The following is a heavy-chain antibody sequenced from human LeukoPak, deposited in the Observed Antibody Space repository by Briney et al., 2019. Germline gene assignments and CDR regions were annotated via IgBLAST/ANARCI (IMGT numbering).Heavy chain of an antibody. V-gene: IGHV1-69*05. CDR1: GGTFSSYA. D-gene: IGHD6-19*01. J-gene: IGHJ4*02. CDR3: AIGEDGYSSGWYLPYY. Sequence: ASVKVSCKASGGTFSSYAISWVRQAPGQGLEWMGRIIPIFGTANYAQKFQGRVTITTDESTSTAYMELSSLRSEDTAVYYCAIGEDGYSSGWYLPYYWGQGTLVTVSS. CDR2: IIPIFGTA.